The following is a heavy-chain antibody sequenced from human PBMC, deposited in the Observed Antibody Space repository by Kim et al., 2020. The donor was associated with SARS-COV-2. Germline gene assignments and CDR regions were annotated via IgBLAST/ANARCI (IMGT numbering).Heavy chain of an antibody. CDR3: ARGPYCSPTSCYSVGAFDI. CDR2: ISGSGKSI. J-gene: IGHJ3*02. CDR1: GFTFNKYA. V-gene: IGHV3-23*01. D-gene: IGHD2-15*01. Sequence: GGSLRLSCVASGFTFNKYALSWVRQAPGKGLEWVSGISGSGKSIYYADSVKGRFAISRDNSRNSLFLHMNDLKVEETAIFYCARGPYCSPTSCYSVGAFDIWGQGTLVTVSS.